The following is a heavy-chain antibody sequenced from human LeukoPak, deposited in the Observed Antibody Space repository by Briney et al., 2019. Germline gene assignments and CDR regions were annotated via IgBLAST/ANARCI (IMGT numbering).Heavy chain of an antibody. CDR1: GFSVNNNY. CDR3: AGGSYYGSGSRPGYIEY. Sequence: QTGGSLRLSCAASGFSVNNNYMNWVRQATGKGLEWVSLMDNFGYKHYADSVEGRVTISRDSSRNTVYLQLNNLRAEDTAVYYCAGGSYYGSGSRPGYIEYWGQGTLVTVSS. CDR2: MDNFGYK. D-gene: IGHD3-10*01. J-gene: IGHJ4*02. V-gene: IGHV3-53*01.